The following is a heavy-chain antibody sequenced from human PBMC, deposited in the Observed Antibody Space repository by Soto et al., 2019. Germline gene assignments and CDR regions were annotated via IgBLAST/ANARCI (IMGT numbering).Heavy chain of an antibody. V-gene: IGHV5-51*01. CDR2: IYPGDSDT. D-gene: IGHD3-16*02. CDR1: GYSFTSYW. CDR3: ARQIRYDYIWGSYPLDY. J-gene: IGHJ4*02. Sequence: GESLKISCKGSGYSFTSYWIGWVRQMPGKGLEWKGIIYPGDSDTRYSPSFQGQVTISADKSISTAYLQWSSLKASDTAMYYCARQIRYDYIWGSYPLDYWGQGTLVTVSS.